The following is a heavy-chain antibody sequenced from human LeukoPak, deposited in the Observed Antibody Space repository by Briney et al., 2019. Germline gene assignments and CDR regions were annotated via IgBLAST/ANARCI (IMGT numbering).Heavy chain of an antibody. CDR3: ARRYSVYEYFEY. J-gene: IGHJ4*02. V-gene: IGHV5-51*01. CDR1: GYSFTSNW. Sequence: GESLKIPCKGSGYSFTSNWISWVRQMPGKGLEWMGIIYPGDSDTRYSPSFQGQVTISADKSLNTAYLHWSSLKASDTAMYYCARRYSVYEYFEYWGQGTLVTVSS. CDR2: IYPGDSDT. D-gene: IGHD5/OR15-5a*01.